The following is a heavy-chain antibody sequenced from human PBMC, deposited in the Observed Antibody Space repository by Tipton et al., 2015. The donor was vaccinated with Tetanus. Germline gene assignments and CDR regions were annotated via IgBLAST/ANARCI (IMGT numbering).Heavy chain of an antibody. CDR1: GFTFSGYA. CDR3: ARALYGGCDY. V-gene: IGHV3-23*01. J-gene: IGHJ4*02. CDR2: ISGRGGTT. D-gene: IGHD3-16*01. Sequence: SLRLSCAASGFTFSGYAMAWVRQAPGKGLECVPSISGRGGTTSYADFVKGRFTISRDNSKNTLYLQMNSLRAEDTAVYYCARALYGGCDYWGQGTLVTVSS.